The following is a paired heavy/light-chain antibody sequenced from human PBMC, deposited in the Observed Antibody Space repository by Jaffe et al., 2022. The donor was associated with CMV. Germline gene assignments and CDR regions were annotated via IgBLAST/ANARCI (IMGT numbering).Heavy chain of an antibody. CDR2: INSDGSST. CDR1: GFTFSSYW. CDR3: NSVDYGDDLDAFDI. J-gene: IGHJ3*02. Sequence: EVQLVESGGGLVQPGGSLRLSCAASGFTFSSYWMHWVRQAPGKGLVWVSRINSDGSSTSYADSVKGRFTISRDNAKNTLYLQMNSLRAEDTAVYYCNSVDYGDDLDAFDIWGQGTMVTVSS. D-gene: IGHD4-17*01. V-gene: IGHV3-74*01.
Light chain of an antibody. CDR2: DVS. CDR3: CSYAGSSVV. Sequence: QSALTQPRSVSGSPGQSVTISCTGTSSDVGGYNYVSWYQQHPGKAPKLMIYDVSKRPSGVPDRFSGSKSGNTASLTISGLQAEDEADYYCCSYAGSSVVFGGGTKLTVL. V-gene: IGLV2-11*01. CDR1: SSDVGGYNY. J-gene: IGLJ2*01.